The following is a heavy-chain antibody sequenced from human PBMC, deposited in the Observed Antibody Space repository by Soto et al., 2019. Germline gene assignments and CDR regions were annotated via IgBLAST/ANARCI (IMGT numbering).Heavy chain of an antibody. CDR3: ARERFENYYGMDV. J-gene: IGHJ6*02. CDR2: INHSGST. Sequence: SETLSLTCAVYGGSFSGYYWSWIRQPPGKGLEWIGEINHSGSTNYNPSLKSRATISVDTSKNQFSLKLSSVTAADTAVYYCARERFENYYGMDVWGQGTTVTVSS. CDR1: GGSFSGYY. V-gene: IGHV4-34*01. D-gene: IGHD3-3*01.